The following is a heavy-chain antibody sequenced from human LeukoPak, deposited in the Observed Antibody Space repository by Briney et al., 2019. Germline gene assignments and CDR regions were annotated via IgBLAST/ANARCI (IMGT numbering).Heavy chain of an antibody. V-gene: IGHV3-7*03. CDR3: AKRGGMYPAHYFDY. J-gene: IGHJ4*01. CDR1: DFTFSNYW. Sequence: GGSLRLSCVASDFTFSNYWMSWVRQAPGKGLEWVATIRQDGSQKYYVDSVKGRFTISRDNSKNTLYLQMNSLRAEDTAVYYCAKRGGMYPAHYFDYWGQEPWSPSPQ. D-gene: IGHD3-16*01. CDR2: IRQDGSQK.